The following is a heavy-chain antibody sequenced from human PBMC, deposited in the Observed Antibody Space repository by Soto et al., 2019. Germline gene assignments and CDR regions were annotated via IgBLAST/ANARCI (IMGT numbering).Heavy chain of an antibody. V-gene: IGHV4-4*07. J-gene: IGHJ5*02. Sequence: SETLSLTCTVSGASISSYLWSWIRQPAGKGLEWIGRIHVSGDTNYNPSLRSRVSMSVDTSMNQFSLRLSSVTAADTAMYFCAREEYSSSWYNWLDPWGQGTQGTVSS. D-gene: IGHD6-13*01. CDR3: AREEYSSSWYNWLDP. CDR1: GASISSYL. CDR2: IHVSGDT.